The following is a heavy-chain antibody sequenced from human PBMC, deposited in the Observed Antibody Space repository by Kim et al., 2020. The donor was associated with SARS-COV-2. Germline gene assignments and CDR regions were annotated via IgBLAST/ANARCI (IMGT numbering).Heavy chain of an antibody. CDR2: ISSSSSYI. J-gene: IGHJ2*01. V-gene: IGHV3-21*01. D-gene: IGHD4-17*01. CDR1: GFTFSSYS. Sequence: GGSLRLSCAASGFTFSSYSMNWVRQAPGKGLEWVSSISSSSSYIYYADSVKGRFTISRDNAKNSLYLQMNSLRAEDTAVYYCAKPSSATVTKGGDFDLWGRGTLVTVSS. CDR3: AKPSSATVTKGGDFDL.